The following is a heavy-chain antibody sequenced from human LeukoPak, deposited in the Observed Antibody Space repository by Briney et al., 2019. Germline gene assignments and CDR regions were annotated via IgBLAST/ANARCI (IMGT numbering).Heavy chain of an antibody. J-gene: IGHJ4*02. CDR2: IKQDGSEK. Sequence: GGSLRLSCAASGFTFSSYWMSWVRQAPGKGMEWVANIKQDGSEKYYVDSVKGRFTISRDNAKNSLYLQMNSLRAEDTAVYYCAREGNDGDYSFDYWGQGTLVTVSS. D-gene: IGHD4-17*01. V-gene: IGHV3-7*01. CDR1: GFTFSSYW. CDR3: AREGNDGDYSFDY.